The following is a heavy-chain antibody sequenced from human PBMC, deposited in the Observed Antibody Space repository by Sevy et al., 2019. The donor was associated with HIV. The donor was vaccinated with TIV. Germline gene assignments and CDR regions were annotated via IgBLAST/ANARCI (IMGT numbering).Heavy chain of an antibody. CDR3: MSWQLEGVAP. J-gene: IGHJ5*02. CDR2: IRSNANSYAT. D-gene: IGHD6-13*01. V-gene: IGHV3-73*01. CDR1: GFTFSGSA. Sequence: GGCLRLSCAASGFTFSGSAMHCVRQASGKGLEWVGRIRSNANSYATAYAASVKGRFTISRDDSKNTAYLQMNSMKTEDTAVYYCMSWQLEGVAPWGQGTLVHVSS.